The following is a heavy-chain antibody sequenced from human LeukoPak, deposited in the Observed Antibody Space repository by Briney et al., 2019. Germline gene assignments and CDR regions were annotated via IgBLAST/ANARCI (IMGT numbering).Heavy chain of an antibody. D-gene: IGHD4-23*01. CDR3: ARSSGMTVVDY. V-gene: IGHV4-59*08. J-gene: IGHJ4*02. Sequence: PSETLSLTCTVSGGSINGNYWSWIRQPPGKGLEWIGYIHYTGSTNYNPSLGSRVTISVDRSNNQFSLKLSSVTAADTAVYYCARSSGMTVVDYWGQGTLVTVSS. CDR2: IHYTGST. CDR1: GGSINGNY.